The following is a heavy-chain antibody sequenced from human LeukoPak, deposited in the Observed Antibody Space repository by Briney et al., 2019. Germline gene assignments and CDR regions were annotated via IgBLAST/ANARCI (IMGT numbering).Heavy chain of an antibody. CDR3: ARALGSVGYVYFDY. V-gene: IGHV4-59*01. D-gene: IGHD5-12*01. CDR2: IYYTGSI. CDR1: GGSISRNH. Sequence: SETLSLTCTVSGGSISRNHWSWIRKPPGKGLQWIGYIYYTGSINYNPSLKSRVTISVDTSKNQFSLRLSSVTAADTAVYYCARALGSVGYVYFDYWGQGTLVTVSS. J-gene: IGHJ4*02.